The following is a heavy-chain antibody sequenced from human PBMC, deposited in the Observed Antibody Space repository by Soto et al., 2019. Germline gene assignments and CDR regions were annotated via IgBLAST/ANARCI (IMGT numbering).Heavy chain of an antibody. CDR2: IYYIGAY. CDR3: ARTPETRDWLDP. V-gene: IGHV4-59*02. D-gene: IGHD1-7*01. J-gene: IGHJ5*02. CDR1: GASVSSYY. Sequence: QMQLQQSGPGLVRPSETLSLSCSVSGASVSSYYWSWVRQPPGKGLEWIGYIYYIGAYNYNPSLKSRVTISVDTSKNQFSLKLTSVTAADTAVYYCARTPETRDWLDPWGQGTLVTVSS.